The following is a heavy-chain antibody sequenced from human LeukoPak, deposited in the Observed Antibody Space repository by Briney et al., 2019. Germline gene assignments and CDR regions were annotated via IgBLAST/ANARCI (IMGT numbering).Heavy chain of an antibody. Sequence: GGSLRLSCAASGFTFSDYYMSWIRQAPGKGLEWVSYISSSGSTIYYADSVKGRFTISRDNSKNSLYLQMNSLRAEDTAVYYCARAADGDLYYFDYWGQGTLVTVSS. CDR2: ISSSGSTI. J-gene: IGHJ4*02. D-gene: IGHD4-17*01. V-gene: IGHV3-11*01. CDR3: ARAADGDLYYFDY. CDR1: GFTFSDYY.